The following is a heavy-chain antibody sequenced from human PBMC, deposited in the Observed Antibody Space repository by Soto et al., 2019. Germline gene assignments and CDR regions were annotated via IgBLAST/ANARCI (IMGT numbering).Heavy chain of an antibody. CDR1: GGSFSGYQ. CDR2: INDNGNI. J-gene: IGHJ6*03. CDR3: ARGLIVWFGELSRRGGYYYYMDV. D-gene: IGHD3-10*01. Sequence: QVQLQQWGAGLLKPSETLSLTCAVYGGSFSGYQWSWIRQTPGKGLEWIGEINDNGNINYNPSLKRRVTILVDTAKKQISLKLSSVTAADTAVYYCARGLIVWFGELSRRGGYYYYMDVWGKGTTVTVSS. V-gene: IGHV4-34*01.